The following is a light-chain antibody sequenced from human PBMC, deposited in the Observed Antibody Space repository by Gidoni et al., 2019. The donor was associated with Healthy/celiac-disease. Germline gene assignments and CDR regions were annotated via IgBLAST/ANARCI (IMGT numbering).Light chain of an antibody. V-gene: IGLV1-51*01. CDR3: GTWDSSLSVVV. J-gene: IGLJ2*01. CDR2: DNN. Sequence: SVLTQPPSVSAAPGQKVTISCSGSSSNIGNKYVSWYQQLPGTAPKLLIYDNNKRPSGIPDRFSGSKSGTSATLGITGLQTGDEADYYCGTWDSSLSVVVFGGGTKLTVL. CDR1: SSNIGNKY.